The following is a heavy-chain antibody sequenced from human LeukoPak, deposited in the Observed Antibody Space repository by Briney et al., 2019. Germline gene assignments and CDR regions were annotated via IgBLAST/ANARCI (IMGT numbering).Heavy chain of an antibody. V-gene: IGHV5-51*01. D-gene: IGHD6-19*01. CDR3: ARQKGGWYSGYCGMDV. CDR2: IYPGDSDT. Sequence: GESLKISCKGSGFSFTNYWVGWVRQMPGKGLEWMGIIYPGDSDTRYSPSFQGQVTISADKSISTAYLQWSSLKASDTAMYYCARQKGGWYSGYCGMDVWGQGTTVTVSS. CDR1: GFSFTNYW. J-gene: IGHJ6*02.